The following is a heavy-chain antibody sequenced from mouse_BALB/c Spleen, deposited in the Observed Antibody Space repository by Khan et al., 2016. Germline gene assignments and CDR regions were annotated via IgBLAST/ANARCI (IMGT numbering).Heavy chain of an antibody. Sequence: EVQLQESGPGLVKPSQSLSLTCTVTGYSITSDYAWNWIRQFPGNKLEWMGYIRYRGSTTYNPSLKSRISITRDTSKNQFFPKLYSVTTEDTATYYCTRAPTATRYFDVWGAGTTVTVSS. J-gene: IGHJ1*01. V-gene: IGHV3-2*02. CDR3: TRAPTATRYFDV. CDR1: GYSITSDYA. CDR2: IRYRGST. D-gene: IGHD1-2*01.